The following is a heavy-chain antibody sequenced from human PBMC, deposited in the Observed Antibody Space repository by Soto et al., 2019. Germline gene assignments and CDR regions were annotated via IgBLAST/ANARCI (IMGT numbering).Heavy chain of an antibody. CDR1: GYTLTELS. Sequence: ASVKVSCKVSGYTLTELSMHWVRQAPGKGLEWMGGFDPEDGERTYAQKFQGRVTMTEDTSTDTAYMELSSLRSEDTAVYYCATDSGYQLLFDYWGQGTPVTVSS. D-gene: IGHD2-2*01. CDR2: FDPEDGER. CDR3: ATDSGYQLLFDY. J-gene: IGHJ4*02. V-gene: IGHV1-24*01.